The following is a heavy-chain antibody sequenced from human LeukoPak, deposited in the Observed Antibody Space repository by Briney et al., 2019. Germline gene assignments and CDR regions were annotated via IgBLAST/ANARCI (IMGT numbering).Heavy chain of an antibody. CDR2: IYYSGST. J-gene: IGHJ4*02. D-gene: IGHD6-13*01. CDR3: AASIAAADPFDY. V-gene: IGHV4-59*01. CDR1: GGSISSYY. Sequence: SETLSLTCTASGGSISSYYWSWIRQPPGKGLEWIGYIYYSGSTNYNPSLKSRVTISVDTSKNQFSLKLSSVTAADTAVYYCAASIAAADPFDYWGQGTLVTVSS.